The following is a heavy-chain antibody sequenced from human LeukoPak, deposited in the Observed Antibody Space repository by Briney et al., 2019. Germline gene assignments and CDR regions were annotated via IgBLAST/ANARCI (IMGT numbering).Heavy chain of an antibody. CDR1: GGSISSYY. J-gene: IGHJ4*02. V-gene: IGHV4-59*06. D-gene: IGHD3-10*01. CDR3: ASGSYYNGGYYFDY. Sequence: SETLSLTCTVSGGSISSYYWSWIRQPPGKGLEWIGYIYYSGSTYYNPSLKSRVTISVDTSKNQFSLKLSSVTAADTAVYYCASGSYYNGGYYFDYWGQGTLVTVSS. CDR2: IYYSGST.